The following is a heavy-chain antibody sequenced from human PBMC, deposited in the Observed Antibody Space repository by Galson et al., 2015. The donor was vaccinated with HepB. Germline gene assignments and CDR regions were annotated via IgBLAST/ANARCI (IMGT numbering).Heavy chain of an antibody. CDR2: IYYSGST. CDR1: GGSISSYH. J-gene: IGHJ3*02. CDR3: AREGGSYLDAFDI. Sequence: TLSLTCTVSGGSISSYHWSWIRQPPGKGLEWIGYIYYSGSTNYNPSLKSRVTISVDTSKNQFSLKLSSVTAADTAVYYCAREGGSYLDAFDIWGQGTMVTVSS. V-gene: IGHV4-59*01. D-gene: IGHD1-26*01.